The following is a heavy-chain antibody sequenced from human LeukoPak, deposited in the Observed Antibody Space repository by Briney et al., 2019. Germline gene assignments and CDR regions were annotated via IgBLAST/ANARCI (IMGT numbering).Heavy chain of an antibody. V-gene: IGHV4-39*01. CDR3: ARHSAAARPFDY. J-gene: IGHJ4*02. D-gene: IGHD6-6*01. CDR1: GGSISSGNYH. Sequence: SETLSLTCTVSGGSISSGNYHWAWMRQPPGKGPEWIGSMFYSGRTYYNPSLKSRVTISVDTSKNQFSLKLSSVTAADTAVYYCARHSAAARPFDYWGQGTLVTVSS. CDR2: MFYSGRT.